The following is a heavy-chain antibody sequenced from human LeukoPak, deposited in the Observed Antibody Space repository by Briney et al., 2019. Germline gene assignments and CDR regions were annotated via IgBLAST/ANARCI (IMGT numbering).Heavy chain of an antibody. V-gene: IGHV7-4-1*02. CDR3: ARVSGYCSSTSCYPSK. D-gene: IGHD2-2*01. CDR1: GYTFTSSA. CDR2: INTNTGNP. Sequence: ASVTVSCKASGYTFTSSAMSWVRQAPGQGLEWMGWINTNTGNPMYAQGFTGRFVFSLDTSVSTAYLQISSLKAEDTAVYFCARVSGYCSSTSCYPSKWGQGTLVTVSS. J-gene: IGHJ4*02.